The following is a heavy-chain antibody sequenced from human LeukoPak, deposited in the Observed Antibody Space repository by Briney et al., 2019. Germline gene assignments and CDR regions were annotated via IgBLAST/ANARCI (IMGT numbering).Heavy chain of an antibody. CDR1: GGSISSYY. CDR2: IYYTGST. V-gene: IGHV4-4*07. J-gene: IGHJ2*01. Sequence: SETLSLTCTVSGGSISSYYWSWIRQPAGRGLEWLGRIYYTGSTNYSPSLKSRVTMSVDTSKNQFSLKLSSVTAADTAVYYRARDGIGAGWYFDLWGRGTLVTVSS. CDR3: ARDGIGAGWYFDL. D-gene: IGHD1-26*01.